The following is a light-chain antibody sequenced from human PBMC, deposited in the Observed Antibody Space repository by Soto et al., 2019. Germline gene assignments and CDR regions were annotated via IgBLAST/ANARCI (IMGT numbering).Light chain of an antibody. J-gene: IGKJ1*01. V-gene: IGKV3-15*01. CDR1: QSVSSS. Sequence: EIVLTQSPGTLSLSPGERATLSCRASQSVSSSFLAWYQQKPGQAPRLLIYGASTRATGIPARFSGSGSGTEFTLTISSLQSEDFAVYYCQQYNNWPRGFGQGTKVDIK. CDR3: QQYNNWPRG. CDR2: GAS.